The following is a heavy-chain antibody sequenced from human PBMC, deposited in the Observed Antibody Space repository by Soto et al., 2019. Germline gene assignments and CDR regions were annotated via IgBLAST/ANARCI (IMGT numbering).Heavy chain of an antibody. CDR2: IYYSGST. Sequence: PSETLSLTCTVSGGSISSYSWSWIRQPPGKGLEWIGYIYYSGSTNYNPSPKSRLTISVDTPTNQFHLNLTSVTAASTAPSYCASWGTGGYWGQGNLVTV. CDR3: ASWGTGGY. V-gene: IGHV4-59*03. CDR1: GGSISSYS. D-gene: IGHD3-16*01. J-gene: IGHJ4*02.